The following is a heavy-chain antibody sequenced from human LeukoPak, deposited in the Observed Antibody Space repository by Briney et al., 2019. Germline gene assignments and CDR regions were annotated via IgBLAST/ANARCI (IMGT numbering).Heavy chain of an antibody. CDR1: GFTFSSYA. CDR2: IWYDGSKK. J-gene: IGHJ4*02. D-gene: IGHD6-19*01. CDR3: AKGSPYNSGWQFDH. V-gene: IGHV3-33*06. Sequence: GGSLRLSCAAYGFTFSSYAMHWVRQAPGKGLECVAVIWYDGSKKYYADSVEGRFTISRDNSKDTLYLQMNSLRAEDTAVYYCAKGSPYNSGWQFDHWGQGTLVTVSS.